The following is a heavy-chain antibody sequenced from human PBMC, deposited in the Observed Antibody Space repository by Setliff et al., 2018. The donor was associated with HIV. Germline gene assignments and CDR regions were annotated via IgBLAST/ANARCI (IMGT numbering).Heavy chain of an antibody. J-gene: IGHJ1*01. CDR3: ARDGRHDRNSWFVTHQYFKH. CDR1: GGSISSYY. D-gene: IGHD6-13*01. V-gene: IGHV4-59*12. Sequence: SETLSLTCTVSGGSISSYYWSWIRQPPGKGLEWIGYIYYTGTTDYAPSLKSRATISIDTSRNALSLKLTSVTAADTGIYYCARDGRHDRNSWFVTHQYFKHWGQGTLVTVSS. CDR2: IYYTGTT.